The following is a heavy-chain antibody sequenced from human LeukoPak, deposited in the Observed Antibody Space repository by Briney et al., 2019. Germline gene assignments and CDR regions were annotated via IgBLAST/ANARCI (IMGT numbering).Heavy chain of an antibody. D-gene: IGHD3-22*01. V-gene: IGHV3-11*01. Sequence: PGGSLRLSCAASGFTFSDYYMSWIRQAPGKGLEWVSYISSSGSTIYYADSVKGRFTISRDDAKNSLYLQMNSLRAEDTAVYYCARTFGYDSSGYYYVQYYYYYYGMDVWGQGTTVTVSS. J-gene: IGHJ6*02. CDR1: GFTFSDYY. CDR2: ISSSGSTI. CDR3: ARTFGYDSSGYYYVQYYYYYYGMDV.